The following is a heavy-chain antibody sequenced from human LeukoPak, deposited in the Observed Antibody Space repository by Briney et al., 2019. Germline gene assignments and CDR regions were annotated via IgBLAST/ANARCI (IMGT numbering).Heavy chain of an antibody. D-gene: IGHD6-19*01. Sequence: SVKVSCKASGGTFSNYAISWVRQAPGQGLEWMGRIIPIFGTANYAQKFQGRVTITTDESTSTAYMELSSLRSEDTAVYYCARAPGYSSGWQLFDYWGQGTLVTVSS. CDR1: GGTFSNYA. CDR2: IIPIFGTA. V-gene: IGHV1-69*05. J-gene: IGHJ4*02. CDR3: ARAPGYSSGWQLFDY.